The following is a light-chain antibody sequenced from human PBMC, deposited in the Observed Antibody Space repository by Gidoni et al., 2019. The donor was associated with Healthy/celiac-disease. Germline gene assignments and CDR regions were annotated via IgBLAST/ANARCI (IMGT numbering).Light chain of an antibody. CDR2: LGS. CDR3: MQALQTPRLT. Sequence: DIVMTQSPLSLPVTPGEAASISCRSSQSLLHSNGYNYLDWYLQKPGPSPQLLIYLGSNRASGVPDRFSGSGSGTDFTLKISRVEAEDVGVYYCMQALQTPRLTFGGGTKVEIK. CDR1: QSLLHSNGYNY. V-gene: IGKV2-28*01. J-gene: IGKJ4*01.